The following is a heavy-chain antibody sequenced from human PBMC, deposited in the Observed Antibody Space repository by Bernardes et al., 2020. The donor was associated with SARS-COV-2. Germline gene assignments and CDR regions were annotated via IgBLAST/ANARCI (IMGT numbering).Heavy chain of an antibody. CDR2: LSGKEEYP. Sequence: GGSLRLSCAVSGLSLTKTTMHWVRRAPGKGLEYVSALSGKEEYPYYVTSVKGRFTISRDNSTNTLFLHMGSLRPDDTAFYYCTKEGFDVWGQGILVTVSS. CDR3: TKEGFDV. V-gene: IGHV3-64*01. J-gene: IGHJ4*02. CDR1: GLSLTKTT.